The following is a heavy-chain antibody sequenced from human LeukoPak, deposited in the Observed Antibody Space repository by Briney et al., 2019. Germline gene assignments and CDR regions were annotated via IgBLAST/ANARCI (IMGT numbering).Heavy chain of an antibody. CDR1: GGSISSYS. Sequence: SETLSLTCTVSGGSISSYSWSWIRQPPGKGLEWIGYIYHSGSTYYNPSLKSRVTISVDRSKNQFSLKLSSVTAADTAVYYCARGGSYSYFDYWGQGTLVTVSS. D-gene: IGHD1-26*01. CDR2: IYHSGST. CDR3: ARGGSYSYFDY. V-gene: IGHV4-30-2*01. J-gene: IGHJ4*02.